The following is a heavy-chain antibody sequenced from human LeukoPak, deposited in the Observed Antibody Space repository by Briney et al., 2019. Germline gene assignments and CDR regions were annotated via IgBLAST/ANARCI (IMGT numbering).Heavy chain of an antibody. CDR1: GFTFSSYG. J-gene: IGHJ1*01. Sequence: GGSLRLSCAASGFTFSSYGMHWVRQAPGKGREWVAVISYDGSNKYYADSVKGRFTISRDNSKNTLYLQMNSLRAEDTAVYYCAKVYTERANEIQHWGQGTLVTVSS. CDR2: ISYDGSNK. V-gene: IGHV3-30*18. D-gene: IGHD2-2*02. CDR3: AKVYTERANEIQH.